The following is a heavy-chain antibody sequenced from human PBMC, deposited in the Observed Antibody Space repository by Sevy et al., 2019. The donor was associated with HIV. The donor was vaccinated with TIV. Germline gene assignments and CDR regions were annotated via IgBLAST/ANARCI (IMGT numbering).Heavy chain of an antibody. D-gene: IGHD2-2*03. J-gene: IGHJ4*02. CDR1: GFTFSGSA. CDR2: IRMKANSYAT. CDR3: TTYLGYCRSTSCHYYFDN. V-gene: IGHV3-73*01. Sequence: GGSLRLSCAASGFTFSGSALHWVRQASGKGLEWVGRIRMKANSYATAYAASVKGRIPMSRDDSTNSAYLQMNSLKTEDTAVDYCTTYLGYCRSTSCHYYFDNWGQGTLVTVSS.